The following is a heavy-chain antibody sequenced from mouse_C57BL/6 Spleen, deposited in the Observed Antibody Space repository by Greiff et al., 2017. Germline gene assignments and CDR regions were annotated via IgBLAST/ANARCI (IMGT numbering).Heavy chain of an antibody. V-gene: IGHV3-8*01. CDR2: ISYSGST. J-gene: IGHJ1*03. CDR1: GYSITSDY. Sequence: DVKLVESGPGLAKPSQTLSLTCSVTGYSITSDYWNWIRKFPGNKLEYIGYISYSGSTYYNPSLKSRISITRDTYKNQYYLQLNSVTTEDTATFYYARRDYYISYWHFDVWGTGTTVTVSS. D-gene: IGHD1-1*02. CDR3: ARRDYYISYWHFDV.